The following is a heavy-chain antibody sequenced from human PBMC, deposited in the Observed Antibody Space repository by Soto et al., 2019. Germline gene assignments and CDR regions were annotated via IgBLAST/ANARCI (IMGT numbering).Heavy chain of an antibody. D-gene: IGHD4-17*01. CDR3: ARGDATKIVVTTYYAMDV. V-gene: IGHV1-69*12. CDR1: GGSLSNYG. Sequence: QVQLVQSGAEVKKPGSSVKVSCKASGGSLSNYGISWVRQAPGQGLEWMGGIMPVVGTANYAQKVQGRVTITADESTNIVYMDVTSLRSEDTAVYYCARGDATKIVVTTYYAMDVWGQGTTVTVSS. CDR2: IMPVVGTA. J-gene: IGHJ6*02.